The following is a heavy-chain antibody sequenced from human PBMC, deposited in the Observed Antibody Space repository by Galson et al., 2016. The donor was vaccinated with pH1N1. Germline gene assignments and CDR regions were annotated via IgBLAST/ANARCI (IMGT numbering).Heavy chain of an antibody. CDR3: ARDAAHTGTYYVAFDT. J-gene: IGHJ3*02. V-gene: IGHV4-61*02. CDR2: IYTSGGT. Sequence: TLSLTCTVSGGSINSDSYYWSWIRQPAGKGLEWIGRIYTSGGTNYNPSLKSRVTISVDTSKNHFSLKLSSVTAADTAVYYCARDAAHTGTYYVAFDTWGQWTIVTVPS. D-gene: IGHD1-26*01. CDR1: GGSINSDSYY.